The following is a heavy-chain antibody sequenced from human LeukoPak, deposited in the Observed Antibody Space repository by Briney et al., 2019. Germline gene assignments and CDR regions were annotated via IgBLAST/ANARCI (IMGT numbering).Heavy chain of an antibody. J-gene: IGHJ4*02. D-gene: IGHD3-22*01. CDR1: GGTFSSYA. Sequence: SVKDSCKASGGTFSSYAISWVRQAPGQGLEWMGRIIPILGIANYAQKFQGRVTITADKSTSTAYMELSSLRSEDTAVYYCARYHYDSSGYNPFDYWGQGTLVTVSS. V-gene: IGHV1-69*04. CDR2: IIPILGIA. CDR3: ARYHYDSSGYNPFDY.